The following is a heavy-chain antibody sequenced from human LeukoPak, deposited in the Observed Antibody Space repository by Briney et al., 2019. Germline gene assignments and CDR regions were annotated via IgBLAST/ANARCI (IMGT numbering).Heavy chain of an antibody. V-gene: IGHV3-23*01. D-gene: IGHD3-10*02. CDR3: ARGTMFPYYFDY. CDR2: ISGSGGST. CDR1: GFTFSSDA. J-gene: IGHJ4*02. Sequence: PGGSLRLSCAASGFTFSSDAMSWVRQAPGTGLEWVSAISGSGGSTYYADSVKGRFTISRDNSKNTLYLQMNSLRAEDTAVYYCARGTMFPYYFDYWGQGTLVTVSS.